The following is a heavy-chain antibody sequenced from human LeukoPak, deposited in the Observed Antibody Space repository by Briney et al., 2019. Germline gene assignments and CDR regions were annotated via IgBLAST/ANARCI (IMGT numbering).Heavy chain of an antibody. J-gene: IGHJ4*02. V-gene: IGHV3-30*03. CDR2: ISYDGSNK. CDR1: GFTFSSYG. CDR3: AREGDVDTAMVFDY. D-gene: IGHD5-18*01. Sequence: PGGSLRLSCAASGFTFSSYGMHWVRQAPGKGLEWVAVISYDGSNKGYADSVKGRFTLSRDNSKNTLYLHMNSLRAEDTAVYYCAREGDVDTAMVFDYWGQGTLVTVSS.